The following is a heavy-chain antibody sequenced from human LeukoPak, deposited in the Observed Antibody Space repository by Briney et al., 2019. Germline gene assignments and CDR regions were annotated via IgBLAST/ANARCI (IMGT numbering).Heavy chain of an antibody. D-gene: IGHD4-11*01. Sequence: SETLSLTCTVSGGSVSSGGYYWSWVRQPPGKGLEWIGYIYHSGSTYYNPSLKSRVTISVDRSKNQFSLKLSSVTAADTAVYYCARGGYSNYDGCYDYWGQGTLVTVSS. J-gene: IGHJ4*02. V-gene: IGHV4-30-2*01. CDR1: GGSVSSGGYY. CDR2: IYHSGST. CDR3: ARGGYSNYDGCYDY.